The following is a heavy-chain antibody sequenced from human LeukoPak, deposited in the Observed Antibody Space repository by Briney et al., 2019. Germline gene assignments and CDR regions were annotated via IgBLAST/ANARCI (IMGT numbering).Heavy chain of an antibody. J-gene: IGHJ3*02. V-gene: IGHV3-11*06. CDR3: ARALYSYGHSDAYDM. D-gene: IGHD5-18*01. Sequence: GRFSISRDNANNSLYLQMNSLSAEDTAVYFCARALYSYGHSDAYDMWGRGTMVTVSS.